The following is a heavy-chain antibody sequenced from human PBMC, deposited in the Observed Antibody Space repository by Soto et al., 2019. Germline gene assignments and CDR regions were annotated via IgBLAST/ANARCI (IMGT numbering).Heavy chain of an antibody. Sequence: QVQLVESGGGVVQPERSLRLSCAASGFIFSNYGMHWVRQAPGKGLEWVAVVSSAGSTTYYADSVKGRFTISRDNSKNTVFLQKNSLRAEDTAVYYCAKDLGYSYGGFFDYWGQGTLVTVSS. D-gene: IGHD5-18*01. J-gene: IGHJ4*02. CDR3: AKDLGYSYGGFFDY. V-gene: IGHV3-30*18. CDR1: GFIFSNYG. CDR2: VSSAGSTT.